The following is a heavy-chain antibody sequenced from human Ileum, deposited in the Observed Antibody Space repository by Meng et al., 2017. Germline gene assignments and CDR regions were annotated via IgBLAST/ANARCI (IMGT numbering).Heavy chain of an antibody. J-gene: IGHJ3*02. V-gene: IGHV4-34*01. Sequence: QVSLQRRGAVLVKSSAAPSQHRADYGGACGGYYGSWIRHPQGKGLEWIGEIIHRGSTNYNASLKSRLTISTDTSKNQFSLKLSSVTAADTAVYYCARGRVDNVWGSYRHDAFDIWGQGTMVTVSS. D-gene: IGHD3-16*02. CDR2: IIHRGST. CDR3: ARGRVDNVWGSYRHDAFDI. CDR1: GGACGGYY.